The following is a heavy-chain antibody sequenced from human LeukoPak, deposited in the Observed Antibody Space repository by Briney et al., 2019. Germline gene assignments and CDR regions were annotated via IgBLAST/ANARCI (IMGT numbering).Heavy chain of an antibody. CDR2: ISWDSGNT. D-gene: IGHD6-13*01. CDR1: GFTFDDYA. CDR3: AKGPGAAVGKRYIQH. J-gene: IGHJ1*01. Sequence: GGSLRLSCAASGFTFDDYAMHWVRQAPGKGLEWVSLISWDSGNTYYADSVKGRFTISRDNSKNSLSLQMNSLRAEDTALYYCAKGPGAAVGKRYIQHWGQGTLVTVSS. V-gene: IGHV3-43D*03.